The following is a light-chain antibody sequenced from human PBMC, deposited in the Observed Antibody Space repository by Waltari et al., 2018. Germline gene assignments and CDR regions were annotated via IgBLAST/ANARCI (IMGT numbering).Light chain of an antibody. V-gene: IGLV3-19*01. J-gene: IGLJ3*02. Sequence: SSELTQDPAVSVALGQTVRITCQGDNLSSYFANWYQQKPGQAPVLVMYGKNNRPSGIPERFSGSTSGNTASLTVTAAQAEDEAVYYCNSRDRSGYHLMFGGGTRLTVL. CDR1: NLSSYF. CDR2: GKN. CDR3: NSRDRSGYHLM.